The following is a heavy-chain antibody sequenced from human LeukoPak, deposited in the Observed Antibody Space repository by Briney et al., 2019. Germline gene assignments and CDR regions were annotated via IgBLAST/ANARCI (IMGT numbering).Heavy chain of an antibody. D-gene: IGHD2-15*01. CDR2: IYHSGST. Sequence: SETLSLTCAVSGGSISSCGYSWSWIRQPPGKGLEWIGYIYHSGSTYYNPSLKSRVTISVDTSKNQFSLKLSSVTAADTAVYYCASLRGYCSGGSCYKVFNYYYGMDVWGQGTTVTVSS. CDR1: GGSISSCGYS. CDR3: ASLRGYCSGGSCYKVFNYYYGMDV. J-gene: IGHJ6*02. V-gene: IGHV4-30-2*01.